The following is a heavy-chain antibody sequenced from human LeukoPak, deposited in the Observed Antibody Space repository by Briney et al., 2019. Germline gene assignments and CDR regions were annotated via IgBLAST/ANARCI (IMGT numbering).Heavy chain of an antibody. CDR2: IYYSGST. D-gene: IGHD4/OR15-4a*01. CDR1: GDSISSYY. Sequence: SETLSLTCTVSGDSISSYYWSWIRQPPGKGLEWIGYIYYSGSTNYNPSLKSRVTISVDTSRNQFSLNLSSVTAADTAVYYCARDDSGPYWFDPWGQGTLVTVSS. J-gene: IGHJ5*02. CDR3: ARDDSGPYWFDP. V-gene: IGHV4-59*12.